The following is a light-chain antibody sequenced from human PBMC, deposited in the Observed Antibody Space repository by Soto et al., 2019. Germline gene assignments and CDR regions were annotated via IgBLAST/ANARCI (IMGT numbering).Light chain of an antibody. CDR2: WAS. CDR3: QQYSSTLRT. J-gene: IGKJ1*01. Sequence: DIVMTQSPDSLAVSLGERATINCKSSQSVLYSSNNKNYLAWYQQKPGQPPKLLIYWASTRESGVPDRFSGSGSGTDFTLNISSLQAEDVAVYYYQQYSSTLRTFGKGTKVEIK. V-gene: IGKV4-1*01. CDR1: QSVLYSSNNKNY.